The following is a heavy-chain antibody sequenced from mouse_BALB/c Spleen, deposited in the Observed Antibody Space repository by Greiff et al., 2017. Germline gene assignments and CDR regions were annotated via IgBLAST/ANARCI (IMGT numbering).Heavy chain of an antibody. V-gene: IGHV1S135*01. CDR1: GYSFTDYN. CDR2: IDPYNGGT. J-gene: IGHJ4*01. Sequence: EVQVVESGPELVKPGASVKVSCKASGYSFTDYNMYWVKQSHGKSLEWIGYIDPYNGGTSYNQKFKGKATLTVDKSSSTAFMHLNSLTSVDSAVYYCARPLYGNYRYYAMDYWGQGTSVTVSS. CDR3: ARPLYGNYRYYAMDY. D-gene: IGHD2-1*01.